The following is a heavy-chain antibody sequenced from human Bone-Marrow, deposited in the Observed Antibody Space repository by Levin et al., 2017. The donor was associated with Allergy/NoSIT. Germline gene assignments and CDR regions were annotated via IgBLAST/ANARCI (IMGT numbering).Heavy chain of an antibody. V-gene: IGHV4-61*02. Sequence: MSSETLSLTCTVSGGSVSGGRNYWTWIRQSAGKGLEWIGRILLSGTTNYNPSLKSRVTILVDTSKNQFSLKLTSTTAADTAVYYCARGPWFAEGWGQGILVTVSS. CDR1: GGSVSGGRNY. CDR2: ILLSGTT. CDR3: ARGPWFAEG. J-gene: IGHJ4*02. D-gene: IGHD3-10*01.